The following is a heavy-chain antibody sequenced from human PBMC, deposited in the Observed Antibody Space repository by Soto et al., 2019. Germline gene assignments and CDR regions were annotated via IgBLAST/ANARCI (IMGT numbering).Heavy chain of an antibody. CDR3: ARGYRITMVRGELSEY. J-gene: IGHJ4*02. D-gene: IGHD3-10*01. CDR1: GYTFTSYG. Sequence: QVQLVQSGAEVKKPGASVKVSCKASGYTFTSYGISWVRQAPGQGLEWMGWISAYNGNTNYAQKLQGRVTMTTDTTPSTAYMELRRMRSDDTAVYYWARGYRITMVRGELSEYWGQGPLVTVSS. V-gene: IGHV1-18*01. CDR2: ISAYNGNT.